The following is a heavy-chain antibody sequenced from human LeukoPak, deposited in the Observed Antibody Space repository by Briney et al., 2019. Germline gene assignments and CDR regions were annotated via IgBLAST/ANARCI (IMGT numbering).Heavy chain of an antibody. CDR1: GYTFTSYD. J-gene: IGHJ3*02. CDR3: ARWGTTEGAFDI. V-gene: IGHV1-8*01. D-gene: IGHD1-7*01. Sequence: GASVKVSCKASGYTFTSYDINWVRQATGQGLEWMGWMNPNSGNTGYAQKFQGRVTMTRNTSISTAYMELSSLRAEDTAVYYCARWGTTEGAFDIWGQGTMVTVSS. CDR2: MNPNSGNT.